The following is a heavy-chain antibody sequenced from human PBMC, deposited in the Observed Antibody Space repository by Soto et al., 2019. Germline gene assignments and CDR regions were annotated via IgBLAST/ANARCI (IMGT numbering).Heavy chain of an antibody. J-gene: IGHJ4*02. CDR1: GYTFTSYG. Sequence: QVQLVQSGAEVKKPGASVKVSCKASGYTFTSYGISWVRQAPGQGLEWMGWISAYNGNTNYAQKLQGRVTMTTDTSTSTAYMELRSLRSDDTAVYYCARDFKAAWVIAVEGRGGLDYWGQGTLVTVSS. D-gene: IGHD6-19*01. V-gene: IGHV1-18*04. CDR3: ARDFKAAWVIAVEGRGGLDY. CDR2: ISAYNGNT.